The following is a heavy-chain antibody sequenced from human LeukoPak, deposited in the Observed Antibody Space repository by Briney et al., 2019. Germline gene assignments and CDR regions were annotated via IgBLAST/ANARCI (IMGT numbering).Heavy chain of an antibody. CDR2: IWHDGNYK. Sequence: PGGSLRLSCVASGLTFSNYNMHWVRQAPGKGLEWVAVIWHDGNYKYYVDSVKGRFTISRDNSKNTVYLQMNSLGAEDTAVYLCARDPDYYDSSAYSFRGGLHYDFWGRGTLVTVSS. CDR1: GLTFSNYN. V-gene: IGHV3-33*01. J-gene: IGHJ4*02. CDR3: ARDPDYYDSSAYSFRGGLHYDF. D-gene: IGHD3-22*01.